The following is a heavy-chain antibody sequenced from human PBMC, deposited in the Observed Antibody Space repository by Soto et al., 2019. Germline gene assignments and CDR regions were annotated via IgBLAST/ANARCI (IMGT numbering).Heavy chain of an antibody. V-gene: IGHV3-30-3*01. D-gene: IGHD4-17*01. CDR2: ISYDGSNK. Sequence: PGGSLRLSCAASGFTFSSYAMHWVRQAPGKGLEWVAVISYDGSNKYYADSVKGRFTISRDNSKNTLYLQMNSLRAEDTAVYYCARESSEDDYGDYVGRNYDYWGQGTLVTVSS. CDR3: ARESSEDDYGDYVGRNYDY. J-gene: IGHJ4*02. CDR1: GFTFSSYA.